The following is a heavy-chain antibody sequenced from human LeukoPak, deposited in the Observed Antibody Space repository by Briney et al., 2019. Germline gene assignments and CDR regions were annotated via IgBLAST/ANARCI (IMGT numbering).Heavy chain of an antibody. V-gene: IGHV3-23*01. Sequence: GGSLRLSCAASGFTFSSYAMSWVRQAPGKGLEWVSAISGSGGSTYYADSVEGRFTISRDNSKNTLYLQMNSLRAEDAAVYYCAKVVGATGSNFDYWGQGTLVTVSS. CDR3: AKVVGATGSNFDY. J-gene: IGHJ4*02. D-gene: IGHD1-26*01. CDR1: GFTFSSYA. CDR2: ISGSGGST.